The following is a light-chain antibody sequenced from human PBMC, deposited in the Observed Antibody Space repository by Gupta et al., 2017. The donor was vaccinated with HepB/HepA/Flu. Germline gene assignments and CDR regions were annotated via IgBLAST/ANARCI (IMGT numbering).Light chain of an antibody. J-gene: IGKJ3*01. CDR1: QSLLHSNGYNY. V-gene: IGKV2-28*01. CDR3: MQSLQTPFT. Sequence: DCVMTKSPLSLPVTPGEPASISCRSSQSLLHSNGYNYLDWYLQKPGQSPQLLIYLGSNRASGVPDRFSGSGSGTDFTLKISSVEAEDVGVYYCMQSLQTPFTFGPGTKVDIK. CDR2: LGS.